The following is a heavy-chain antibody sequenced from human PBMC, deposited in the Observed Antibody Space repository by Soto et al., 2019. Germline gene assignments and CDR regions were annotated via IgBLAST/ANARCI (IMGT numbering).Heavy chain of an antibody. Sequence: GGSLRLSCAASGFTFSSYAMIWVRQAPGKGLEWVSAISVSGGSTYYADSVKGRFTISRDNSKNTLYLQMNSLRAEDTAVYYCAKEGARGFGFDPWGQGTLVTVSS. CDR2: ISVSGGST. D-gene: IGHD3-3*01. CDR3: AKEGARGFGFDP. V-gene: IGHV3-23*01. CDR1: GFTFSSYA. J-gene: IGHJ5*02.